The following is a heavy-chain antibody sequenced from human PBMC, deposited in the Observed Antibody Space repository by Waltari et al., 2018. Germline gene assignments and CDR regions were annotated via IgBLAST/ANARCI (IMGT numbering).Heavy chain of an antibody. CDR3: ARDSESFDY. V-gene: IGHV4-4*07. Sequence: QVQLQESGPGLVKTSETVSLTCTVSGVSIGNYYWSWIRQPSGKGLEWIGCIYIGGSTNYNPSLKVRVSMSIDASKNQFSLKLTSVTAADTAVYYCARDSESFDYWGQGTLVTVSS. D-gene: IGHD3-10*01. J-gene: IGHJ4*02. CDR2: IYIGGST. CDR1: GVSIGNYY.